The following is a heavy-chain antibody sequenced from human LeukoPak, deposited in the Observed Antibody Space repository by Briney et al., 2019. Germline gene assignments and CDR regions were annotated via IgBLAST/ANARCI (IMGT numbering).Heavy chain of an antibody. CDR2: INWNGGST. V-gene: IGHV3-20*04. CDR3: ARGHATNFGQNAFDF. Sequence: AGGSLRLSCAASGFTFDDYGMSWVRKAPGKGLEWVSGINWNGGSTGYADSVKGRFTISRDNAKNSLYLQMNSLRVEDTAVYYCARGHATNFGQNAFDFWGQGTMVTVSS. J-gene: IGHJ3*01. CDR1: GFTFDDYG. D-gene: IGHD3-3*01.